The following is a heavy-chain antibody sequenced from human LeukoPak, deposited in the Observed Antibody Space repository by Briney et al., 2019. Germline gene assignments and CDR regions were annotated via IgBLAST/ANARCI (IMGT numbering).Heavy chain of an antibody. V-gene: IGHV4-34*01. J-gene: IGHJ5*02. D-gene: IGHD6-6*01. CDR2: INHSGST. CDR3: ARGGSSLSLNWFDP. Sequence: SETLSLTCAVYGGSFSGYYWSWIRQPPGKGLEWIGEINHSGSTNYNPSLKSRVTISVDTSKNQFSLKLSSVTAADTAVCYCARGGSSLSLNWFDPWGQGTLVTVSS. CDR1: GGSFSGYY.